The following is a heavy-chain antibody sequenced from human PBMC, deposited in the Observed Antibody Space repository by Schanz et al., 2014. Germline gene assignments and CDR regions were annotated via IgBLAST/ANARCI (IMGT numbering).Heavy chain of an antibody. CDR1: GGTFSSFG. V-gene: IGHV1-69*02. CDR2: IIPSLGVT. CDR3: ATLDYADSVS. Sequence: QVQLVQSGAEVKKPGSSVKVSCKASGGTFSSFGINWVRQAPGQGLEWMGRIIPSLGVTHYAQKFQGRVTITADKSTTTAYMELNSLNSDDTAVYYCATLDYADSVSWGQGTLVTVSS. D-gene: IGHD4-17*01. J-gene: IGHJ5*02.